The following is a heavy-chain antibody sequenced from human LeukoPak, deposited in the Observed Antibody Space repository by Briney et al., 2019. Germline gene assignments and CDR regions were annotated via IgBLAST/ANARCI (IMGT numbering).Heavy chain of an antibody. D-gene: IGHD2-2*02. V-gene: IGHV3-30-3*01. CDR1: GFTFSSYA. Sequence: GGSLRLSCAVSGFTFSSYAMQWVRQAPVKGLDWVAVISYDGSNKYYADSVKGRFTISRDNSKNTLYLQMDSLRAEDTAVYSCARGPYCTSPNCYNPAGYWGQGTLVTVSS. CDR2: ISYDGSNK. CDR3: ARGPYCTSPNCYNPAGY. J-gene: IGHJ4*02.